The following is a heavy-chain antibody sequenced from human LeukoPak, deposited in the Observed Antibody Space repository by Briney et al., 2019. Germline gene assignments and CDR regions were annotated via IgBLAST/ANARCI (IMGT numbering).Heavy chain of an antibody. CDR2: IRQDGSEE. Sequence: GGSLRLSCAASGLTFSTYWMSWVRQAPGKGLEWVANIRQDGSEEYYVDSVKGRFTISRDNTKNSLYLQMNSLRVEDTAVYYCASPRYYGSGSYLGIFDYWGQGTLVTVSS. CDR3: ASPRYYGSGSYLGIFDY. D-gene: IGHD3-10*01. V-gene: IGHV3-7*01. J-gene: IGHJ4*02. CDR1: GLTFSTYW.